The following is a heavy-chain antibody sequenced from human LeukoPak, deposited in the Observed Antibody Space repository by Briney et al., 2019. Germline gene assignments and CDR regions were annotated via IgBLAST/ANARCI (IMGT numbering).Heavy chain of an antibody. Sequence: SETLSLTCTVSGGSISSYYWSWIRQPPGKGLEYIGYIYTSGSTNYNPSLKSRVTVSVDTSKNQFSLNLSSVTAADTAVYYCARGRGVPAAFDYWGQGTLVTVS. V-gene: IGHV4-4*09. CDR3: ARGRGVPAAFDY. D-gene: IGHD2-2*01. J-gene: IGHJ4*02. CDR2: IYTSGST. CDR1: GGSISSYY.